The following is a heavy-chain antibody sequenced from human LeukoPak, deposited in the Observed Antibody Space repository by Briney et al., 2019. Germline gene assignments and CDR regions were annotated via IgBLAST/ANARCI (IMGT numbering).Heavy chain of an antibody. CDR2: ISGSGGST. CDR3: ARGSYYYDSSAYYSPSYYFDY. J-gene: IGHJ4*02. Sequence: GGSLRLSCAASGFTFSSYAMSWVRQAPGKGLEWVSAISGSGGSTYYADSVKGRFTISGDNSKNTLYLQMNSLRAEDTAVYHCARGSYYYDSSAYYSPSYYFDYWGQGTLVTVSS. CDR1: GFTFSSYA. V-gene: IGHV3-23*01. D-gene: IGHD3-22*01.